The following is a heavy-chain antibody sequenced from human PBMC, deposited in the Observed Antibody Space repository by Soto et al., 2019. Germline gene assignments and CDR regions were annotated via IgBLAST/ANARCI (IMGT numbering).Heavy chain of an antibody. CDR2: MNPNSGNA. D-gene: IGHD3-3*01. J-gene: IGHJ6*02. CDR1: GYTFTSYD. V-gene: IGHV1-8*01. CDR3: ARPRSGSYYYGMDV. Sequence: QVQLVQSGAEVKKPGASVKVSCKASGYTFTSYDSNWVRQATGQGLEWMGWMNPNSGNAGYAQKFQGRVTMTRNNSIITAYMELSSLRSEDTAVYYCARPRSGSYYYGMDVWGQGTAVTVSS.